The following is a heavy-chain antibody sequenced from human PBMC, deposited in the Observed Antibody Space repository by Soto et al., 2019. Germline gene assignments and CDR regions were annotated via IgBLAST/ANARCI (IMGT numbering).Heavy chain of an antibody. Sequence: SETLSLTCAVYGGSFIGYYWSWIRQPPGKGLEWIGEINHSGSTNYNPSLKSRVTISVDTSKNQFSLKLSSVTAADTAVYYCARGKIAARMYYYYYYMDVWGKGTTVTVSS. CDR1: GGSFIGYY. D-gene: IGHD6-13*01. J-gene: IGHJ6*03. V-gene: IGHV4-34*01. CDR2: INHSGST. CDR3: ARGKIAARMYYYYYYMDV.